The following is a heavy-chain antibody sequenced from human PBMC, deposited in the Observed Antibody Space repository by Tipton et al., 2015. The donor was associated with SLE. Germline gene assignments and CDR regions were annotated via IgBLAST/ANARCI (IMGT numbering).Heavy chain of an antibody. CDR1: GGSFSGYY. J-gene: IGHJ4*02. V-gene: IGHV4-34*01. CDR3: ADRDGAAADY. CDR2: VNHSGST. Sequence: TLSLTCAVYGGSFSGYYWSWIRQPPGKGLEWIGEVNHSGSTNYNPSLKSRVTISVDTSKNQFSLKLSSVTAADTAVYYCADRDGAAADYWGQGTLVTVSS. D-gene: IGHD6-13*01.